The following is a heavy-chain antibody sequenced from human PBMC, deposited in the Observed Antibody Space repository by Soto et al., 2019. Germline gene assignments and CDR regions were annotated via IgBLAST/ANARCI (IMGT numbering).Heavy chain of an antibody. CDR3: ARTAAGNWFDP. CDR1: GGSISSYY. V-gene: IGHV4-59*01. CDR2: IYYSGST. Sequence: SETLSLTCTVSGGSISSYYWSWIRQPPGKGLEWIGYIYYSGSTNYNPSLKSRVTISVDTSKNQFSLKLSSVTAADTAVYYCARTAAGNWFDPWGQGTLVTVSS. D-gene: IGHD6-13*01. J-gene: IGHJ5*02.